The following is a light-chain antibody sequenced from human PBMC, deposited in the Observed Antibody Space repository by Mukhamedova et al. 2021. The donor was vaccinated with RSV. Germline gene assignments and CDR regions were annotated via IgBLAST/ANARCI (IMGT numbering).Light chain of an antibody. Sequence: AQLLIFAASSLQSGVPSRFSGSRSETDFTITISGLQPEDCATYYCQQANSFPAMYTFGQGTKVEIK. CDR3: QQANSFPAMYT. J-gene: IGKJ2*01. V-gene: IGKV1-12*01. CDR2: AAS.